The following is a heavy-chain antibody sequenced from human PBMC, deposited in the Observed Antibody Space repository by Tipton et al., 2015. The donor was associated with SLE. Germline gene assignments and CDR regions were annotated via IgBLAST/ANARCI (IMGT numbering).Heavy chain of an antibody. CDR1: GFTVSSNY. CDR3: ARASRSIGDSSGWYAFDY. V-gene: IGHV3-53*04. D-gene: IGHD6-19*01. Sequence: GSLRLSCAASGFTVSSNYMSWVRQAPGKGLEWVSVIYSGGSTYYADSVKGRFTISRHNSKNTLYLQMNSLRAEDTAVYYCARASRSIGDSSGWYAFDYWGQGTVVTVSS. CDR2: IYSGGST. J-gene: IGHJ4*02.